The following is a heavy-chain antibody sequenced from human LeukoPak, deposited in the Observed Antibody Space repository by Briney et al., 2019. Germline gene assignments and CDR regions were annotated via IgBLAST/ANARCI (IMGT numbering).Heavy chain of an antibody. CDR2: ISPRSETI. D-gene: IGHD3-16*01. V-gene: IGHV3-48*04. J-gene: IGHJ6*03. CDR1: GFSFNRRG. Sequence: PGGSLRLSCATSGFSFNRRGMNWVRQPPGKGLEWVSYISPRSETIFYAESVQGRFAVSRDDAKGSLYLQMHTLRVEDMAVYYCARIDGPTVFTYYMDLWGKGTTVTVAS. CDR3: ARIDGPTVFTYYMDL.